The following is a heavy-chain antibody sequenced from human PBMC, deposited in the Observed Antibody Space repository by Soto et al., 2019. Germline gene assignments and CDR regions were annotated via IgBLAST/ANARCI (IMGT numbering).Heavy chain of an antibody. CDR1: GYTFSKYW. CDR3: AGQGGEYNTMSDY. Sequence: GESLKISCQGSGYTFSKYWFGWVRQTPGKGLEWMGMVYPGDSDARYSPSFKGQVTFSVDKSINPAYLQWNSLKASDTAMYYCAGQGGEYNTMSDYWGQGTLVTVCS. CDR2: VYPGDSDA. V-gene: IGHV5-51*01. D-gene: IGHD3-10*01. J-gene: IGHJ4*02.